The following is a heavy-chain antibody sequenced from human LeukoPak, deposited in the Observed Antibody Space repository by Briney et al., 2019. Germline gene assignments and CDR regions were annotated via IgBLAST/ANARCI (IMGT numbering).Heavy chain of an antibody. V-gene: IGHV1-46*01. CDR2: INPSGGST. J-gene: IGHJ5*02. Sequence: ASVKVSCKASGYTFTSYYMHWVRQAPAQGLEWMGIINPSGGSTSYAQKFQGRVTMTRDTSTSTVYMELSSLRSEDTAVYYCARASHPETWFDPWGQGTLLTVSS. CDR1: GYTFTSYY. CDR3: ARASHPETWFDP.